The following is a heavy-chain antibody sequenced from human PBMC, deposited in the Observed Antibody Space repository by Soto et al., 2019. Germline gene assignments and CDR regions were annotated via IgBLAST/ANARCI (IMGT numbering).Heavy chain of an antibody. V-gene: IGHV3-21*06. CDR3: ARESEDLTSNFDY. Sequence: EVHVLESGGGLVQPGGSLRLSCAASGFTFTRYSMNWVRQAPGKGLEWVSSISSTTNYIYYGDSMKGRFTISRDNAKNSLYLEMNSLRAEDTAVYYCARESEDLTSNFDYWGQGTLVTVSS. CDR1: GFTFTRYS. CDR2: ISSTTNYI. J-gene: IGHJ4*02.